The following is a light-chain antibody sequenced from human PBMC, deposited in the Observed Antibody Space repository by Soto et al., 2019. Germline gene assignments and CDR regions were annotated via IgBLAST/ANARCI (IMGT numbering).Light chain of an antibody. J-gene: IGKJ1*01. CDR1: QSISSC. Sequence: DTPMTQSPATLSASVGDRVTITCRASQSISSCVAWYQQKPGKAPKLLIYDASTLQSGVPSRFSASGSGTEFTLTISILPQDDFVTYYYQQLNSHRLTFGQGTKVDIK. V-gene: IGKV1-5*01. CDR3: QQLNSHRLT. CDR2: DAS.